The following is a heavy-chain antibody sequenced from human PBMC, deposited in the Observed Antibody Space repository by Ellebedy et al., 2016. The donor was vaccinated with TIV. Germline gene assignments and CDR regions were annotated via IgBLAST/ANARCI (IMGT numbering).Heavy chain of an antibody. V-gene: IGHV3-66*01. CDR1: GFTVSNNY. CDR2: IYSGGST. Sequence: GESLKISXAASGFTVSNNYVSWVRQPPGKGLEWVSLIYSGGSTYYADSVKGRFTISRDNSKNTVYLQMNSLRPDDTAVYFCAKDSEDDYWSGYNEYYYDSWGQGTLVTVSS. D-gene: IGHD3-3*01. J-gene: IGHJ4*02. CDR3: AKDSEDDYWSGYNEYYYDS.